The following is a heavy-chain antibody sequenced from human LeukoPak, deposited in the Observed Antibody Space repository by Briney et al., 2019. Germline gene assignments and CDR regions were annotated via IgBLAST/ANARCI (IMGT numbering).Heavy chain of an antibody. CDR1: GGSISGYY. Sequence: PSETLSLTCTVSGGSISGYYWSWIRQHPGKGLEWIGYIYYTGSTYYNPSLKSRVTISVDTSKNQFSLKLSSVTAADTAVYYCARFSYDSSGYYLLDYWGQGILVTVSS. CDR3: ARFSYDSSGYYLLDY. V-gene: IGHV4-31*03. CDR2: IYYTGST. J-gene: IGHJ4*02. D-gene: IGHD3-22*01.